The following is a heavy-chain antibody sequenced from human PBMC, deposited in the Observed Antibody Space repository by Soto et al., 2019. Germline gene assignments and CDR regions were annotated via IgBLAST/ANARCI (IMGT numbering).Heavy chain of an antibody. V-gene: IGHV1-8*01. Sequence: QVQLVQSGAEVKKPGASVKVSCKASGYTFTSYDINWVRQATGQGLEWMGWMNPNSGNTGYAQKFQGRVTMTRNTSISTAYMELSSLRSEDTAVYYCATGPSETPKYYDFWSGYGDNWFDPWGQGTLVTVSS. D-gene: IGHD3-3*01. J-gene: IGHJ5*02. CDR1: GYTFTSYD. CDR2: MNPNSGNT. CDR3: ATGPSETPKYYDFWSGYGDNWFDP.